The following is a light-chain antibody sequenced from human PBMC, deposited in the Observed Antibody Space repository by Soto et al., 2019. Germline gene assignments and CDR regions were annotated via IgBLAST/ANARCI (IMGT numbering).Light chain of an antibody. CDR1: SNDVGGYNF. V-gene: IGLV2-14*01. CDR3: TSYSCGNTLYV. J-gene: IGLJ1*01. Sequence: QSVLTQPASVAGSPGQSITIPCNGTSNDVGGYNFVSWFQQHPGKAPKLLICDVTRRPSGVSDRFSGSKSGNTASLTISGLQAEDEADYYCTSYSCGNTLYVFGSGTMVTVL. CDR2: DVT.